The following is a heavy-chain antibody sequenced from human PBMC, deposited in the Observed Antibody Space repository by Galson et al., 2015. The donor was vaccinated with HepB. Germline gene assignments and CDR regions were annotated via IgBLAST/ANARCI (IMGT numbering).Heavy chain of an antibody. CDR3: VKEDILTGYSVGSFHF. CDR1: GFTFSSYG. J-gene: IGHJ3*01. D-gene: IGHD3-9*01. Sequence: SLRLSCAASGFTFSSYGMHWVRQAPGKGLEWVAVIWYDGSNKYYADSVRDRFTISRDNSKNTMYLQMNSLRTEDTAVYYCVKEDILTGYSVGSFHFWDRGTMVTVSS. V-gene: IGHV3-33*03. CDR2: IWYDGSNK.